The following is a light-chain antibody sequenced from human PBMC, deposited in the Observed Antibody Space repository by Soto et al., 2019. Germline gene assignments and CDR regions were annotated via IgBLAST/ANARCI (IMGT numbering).Light chain of an antibody. CDR2: KAS. J-gene: IGKJ1*01. Sequence: DIQMTQSPSTLSASVGDRVTITCRASQSINTWLAWYQQKPGKAPKLLISKASGLERGVPSRFSGSGSGTEFTLIISSLQPDDLATYYCQQYDTYPWTFDQGTKVEVK. CDR1: QSINTW. CDR3: QQYDTYPWT. V-gene: IGKV1-5*03.